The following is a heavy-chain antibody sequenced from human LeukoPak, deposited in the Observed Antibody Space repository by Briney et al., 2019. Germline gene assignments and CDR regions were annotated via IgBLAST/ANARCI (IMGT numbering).Heavy chain of an antibody. CDR3: ARPGGYAFDI. Sequence: GGSLRLSCEASGFIFSTYAFHWVRQAPGKGPEWMAFITYAGSDTYFADSVKGRFTLSRDNSKNALYLQMNSLRTADTAVSYCARPGGYAFDIWGQGTMVTVSS. CDR2: ITYAGSDT. CDR1: GFIFSTYA. J-gene: IGHJ3*02. D-gene: IGHD3-10*01. V-gene: IGHV3-30*04.